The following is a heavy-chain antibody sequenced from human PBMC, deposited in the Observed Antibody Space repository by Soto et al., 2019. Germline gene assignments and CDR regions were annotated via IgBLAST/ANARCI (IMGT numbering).Heavy chain of an antibody. Sequence: QVQLVEPGGGLVKPGGSLRLSCAASGFSFSDYYMSWIRQAPGKGLEWISYISTSGSTLFYADSVKGRFTISRDNARNSLYLQISSLRAEDTAVYYCVRISVRPRAIRTAPGRWYFDLWGRGALATVSS. D-gene: IGHD1-1*01. CDR1: GFSFSDYY. CDR2: ISTSGSTL. V-gene: IGHV3-11*01. CDR3: VRISVRPRAIRTAPGRWYFDL. J-gene: IGHJ2*01.